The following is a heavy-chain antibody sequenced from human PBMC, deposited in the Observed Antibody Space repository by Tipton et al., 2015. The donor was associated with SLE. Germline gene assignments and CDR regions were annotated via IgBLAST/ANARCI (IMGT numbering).Heavy chain of an antibody. D-gene: IGHD3/OR15-3a*01. V-gene: IGHV4-59*07. J-gene: IGHJ4*02. Sequence: TLSLTCIVSGGSISSYYWSWIRPPPGKGLAWIGYIYYSGSTNYNPSLKSRVTISVDTSKNQFSLKLSSVTAADTAVYYCARHFGRSIEFDYWGQGALATVSS. CDR1: GGSISSYY. CDR2: IYYSGST. CDR3: ARHFGRSIEFDY.